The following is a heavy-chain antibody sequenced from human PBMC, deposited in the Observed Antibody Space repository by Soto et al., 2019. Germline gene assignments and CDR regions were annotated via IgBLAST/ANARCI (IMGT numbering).Heavy chain of an antibody. Sequence: QVQLVQPGAEVKKPGASVKVSCKASGYTITSFGISWVRRAPGQGLEWMGWISAYNGNTNYAENLQGRVTMTTDTSTSTGYMELGSLRSEGTAVYYCARDHRGGTDAFDIWGQGTMVTVSS. CDR3: ARDHRGGTDAFDI. J-gene: IGHJ3*02. CDR1: GYTITSFG. D-gene: IGHD2-15*01. CDR2: ISAYNGNT. V-gene: IGHV1-18*01.